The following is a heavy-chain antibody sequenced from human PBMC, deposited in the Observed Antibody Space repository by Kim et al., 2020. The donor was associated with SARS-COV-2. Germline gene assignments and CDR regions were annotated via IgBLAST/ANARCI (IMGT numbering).Heavy chain of an antibody. D-gene: IGHD6-13*01. Sequence: ADCVKCPVTISRDNAKNALYLKMNSLRAEDTAVYYCAKDKAAAGQGAFDIWGQGTMVTVSS. V-gene: IGHV3-9*01. CDR3: AKDKAAAGQGAFDI. J-gene: IGHJ3*02.